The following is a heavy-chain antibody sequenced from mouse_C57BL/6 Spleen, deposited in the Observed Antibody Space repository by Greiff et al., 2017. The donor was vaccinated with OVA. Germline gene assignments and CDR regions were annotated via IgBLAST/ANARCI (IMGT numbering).Heavy chain of an antibody. CDR3: ARERDYDYDDGAMDY. J-gene: IGHJ4*01. D-gene: IGHD2-4*01. V-gene: IGHV1-64*01. CDR1: GYTFTSYW. Sequence: VKLQQPGAELVKPGASVKLSCKASGYTFTSYWMHWVKQRPGQGLEWIGMIHPNSGSTNYNEKFKSMATLTVDKSSSTAYMQLSSLTSEDSAVYYCARERDYDYDDGAMDYWGQGTSVTVSS. CDR2: IHPNSGST.